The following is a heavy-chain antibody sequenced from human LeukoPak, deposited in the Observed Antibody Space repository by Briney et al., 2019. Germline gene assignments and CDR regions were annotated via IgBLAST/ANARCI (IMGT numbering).Heavy chain of an antibody. Sequence: GGSLRLSCAASGFTFTSYAMSWVRKAPGKGLEWVSAISVSGGSTYYADSVKGRFTISRDNSRNTLYLQMNSLRAEDTAVYYCAKGVRRSSDYSSPVDYWGQGTLVTVSS. V-gene: IGHV3-23*01. CDR2: ISVSGGST. CDR3: AKGVRRSSDYSSPVDY. J-gene: IGHJ4*02. D-gene: IGHD3-22*01. CDR1: GFTFTSYA.